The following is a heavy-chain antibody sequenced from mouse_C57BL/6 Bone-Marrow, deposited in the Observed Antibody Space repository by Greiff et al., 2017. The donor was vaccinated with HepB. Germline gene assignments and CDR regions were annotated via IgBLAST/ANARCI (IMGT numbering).Heavy chain of an antibody. D-gene: IGHD1-1*01. CDR3: ARQDYYGSSYEYYAMDY. CDR2: ISNLAYSI. V-gene: IGHV5-15*01. CDR1: GFTFSDYG. J-gene: IGHJ4*01. Sequence: EVQRVESGGGLVQPGGSLKLSCAASGFTFSDYGMAWVRQAPRKGPEWVAFISNLAYSIYYADTVTGRFTISRENAKNTLYLEMSSLRSEDTAMYYCARQDYYGSSYEYYAMDYWGQGTSVTVSS.